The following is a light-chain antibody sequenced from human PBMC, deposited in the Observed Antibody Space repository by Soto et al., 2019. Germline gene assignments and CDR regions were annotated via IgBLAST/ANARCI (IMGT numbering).Light chain of an antibody. V-gene: IGKV2-28*01. CDR1: QSXLHXXXXXX. J-gene: IGKJ3*01. Sequence: DXXMTXXPLXXPVTXGXPAXXSCXXSQSXLHXXXXXXLDWYLQKPGQSPQLLIYLGSNRASGVPDRFSGSGSGTXXTLKXXRVXXXDXXXXXXXXXXXTPPTFGPGTKVDIK. CDR2: LGS. CDR3: XXXXXTPPT.